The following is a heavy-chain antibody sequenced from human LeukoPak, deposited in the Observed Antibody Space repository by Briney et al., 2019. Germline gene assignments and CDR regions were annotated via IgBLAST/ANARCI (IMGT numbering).Heavy chain of an antibody. CDR2: GHGSGST. CDR3: ARDGDYDSGVFDV. D-gene: IGHD3-22*01. Sequence: PSETLSLSCNVSGVSINIYYWSWLRQTPGKGLECIGRGHGSGSTNYNPSLKNRVTISIDKSKKSLSLSLTSVTAADTALYFCARDGDYDSGVFDVRGQGTLVTVSS. J-gene: IGHJ4*02. CDR1: GVSINIYY. V-gene: IGHV4-4*07.